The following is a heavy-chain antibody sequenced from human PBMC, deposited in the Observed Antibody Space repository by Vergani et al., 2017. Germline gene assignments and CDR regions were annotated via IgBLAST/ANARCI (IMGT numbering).Heavy chain of an antibody. D-gene: IGHD2-15*01. J-gene: IGHJ6*03. CDR2: ISYDGSNK. V-gene: IGHV3-30*18. CDR1: GFTFSSYG. CDR3: AKDGCGGSCFRGYYYMDV. Sequence: QVQLVESGGGVVQPGRSLRLSCAASGFTFSSYGMHWVRQAPGKGLEWVAVISYDGSNKYYADSVKGRFTISRDNSKNTLYLQMNSRRAEDTAVYYCAKDGCGGSCFRGYYYMDVWGKGTTVTVSS.